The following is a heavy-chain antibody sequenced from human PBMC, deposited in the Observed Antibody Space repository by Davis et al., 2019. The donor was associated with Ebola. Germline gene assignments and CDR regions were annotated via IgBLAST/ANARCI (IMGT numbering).Heavy chain of an antibody. Sequence: SETLSLTCAVYGGSFSGYYWSWIRQPPGKGLEWIGEINHSGSTNYNPSLNSRVTISVDTSKNQFSLKLSSVTAADTAVYYCARGYIVVVPAAIRSRLGGCWFDPWGQGTLVTVSS. CDR1: GGSFSGYY. CDR2: INHSGST. D-gene: IGHD2-2*02. CDR3: ARGYIVVVPAAIRSRLGGCWFDP. J-gene: IGHJ5*02. V-gene: IGHV4-34*01.